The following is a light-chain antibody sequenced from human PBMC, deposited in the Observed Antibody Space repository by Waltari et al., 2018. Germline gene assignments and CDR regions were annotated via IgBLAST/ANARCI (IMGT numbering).Light chain of an antibody. Sequence: QLVLTQSPSASASLGASVKLTCTLSSGHSSYAIACHPQQPEKGPRFLMKLNSDGSHSKGDGIPDRFSGSSSGTERYLTISSLQSEDEADYYCQTWDTDIRVFGGGTELTVL. CDR1: SGHSSYA. J-gene: IGLJ3*02. CDR2: LNSDGSH. V-gene: IGLV4-69*01. CDR3: QTWDTDIRV.